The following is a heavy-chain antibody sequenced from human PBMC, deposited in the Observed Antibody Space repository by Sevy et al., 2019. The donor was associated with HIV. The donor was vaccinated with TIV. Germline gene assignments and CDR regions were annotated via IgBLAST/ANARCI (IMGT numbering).Heavy chain of an antibody. V-gene: IGHV3-66*02. J-gene: IGHJ4*02. CDR1: GFTVSSNY. CDR3: ARDGGYRLD. D-gene: IGHD2-2*01. Sequence: GGSLRLSCAASGFTVSSNYMSWVRQAPGKGLDWVSLIYSGGGTDYADSVKGRFTIFSDSSKNTLYLQMNSLRTEDTAMYYCARDGGYRLDWGQGTLVTVSS. CDR2: IYSGGGT.